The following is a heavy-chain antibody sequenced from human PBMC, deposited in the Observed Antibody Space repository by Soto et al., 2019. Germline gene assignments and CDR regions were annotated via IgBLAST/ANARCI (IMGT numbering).Heavy chain of an antibody. Sequence: LSETLSLTCTVSGGSISSYYRSWIRQPPGKGLEWIGYIFYSGSTNYNPSLKSRVTISVDTSKNQFSLKLSSVTAADTAVYYCARDGRYGDYRLWGQGTLVTVSS. D-gene: IGHD4-17*01. CDR1: GGSISSYY. J-gene: IGHJ4*02. CDR2: IFYSGST. CDR3: ARDGRYGDYRL. V-gene: IGHV4-59*01.